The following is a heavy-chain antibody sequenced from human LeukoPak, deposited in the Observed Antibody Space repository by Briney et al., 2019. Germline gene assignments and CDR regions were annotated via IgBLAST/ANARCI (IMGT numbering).Heavy chain of an antibody. Sequence: GASVKVSCKASGYSFTSYAVHWVRRAPGQSLEWMGYINDGDGNTKYSQEFQGRVTITRDTSASIVYMELSSLRSEDMAFYYCARERGEFGGSYFLDYWGQGTLVTVSS. CDR3: ARERGEFGGSYFLDY. V-gene: IGHV1-3*03. J-gene: IGHJ4*02. D-gene: IGHD1-26*01. CDR2: INDGDGNT. CDR1: GYSFTSYA.